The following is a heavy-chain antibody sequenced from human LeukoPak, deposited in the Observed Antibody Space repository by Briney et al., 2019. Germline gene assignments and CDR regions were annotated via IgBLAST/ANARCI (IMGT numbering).Heavy chain of an antibody. CDR3: ARDYYDSSGHYYYYGMDV. J-gene: IGHJ6*02. D-gene: IGHD3-22*01. CDR1: GGSISCGGYS. V-gene: IGHV4-30-2*01. Sequence: SETLFLTCAVSGGSISCGGYSWSWMRQPPGKGLEWIGYIYHSGSTYYNPSLKSRVTISVDRSKNQFSLKLSSVTAADTAVYYCARDYYDSSGHYYYYGMDVWGQGTTVTVSS. CDR2: IYHSGST.